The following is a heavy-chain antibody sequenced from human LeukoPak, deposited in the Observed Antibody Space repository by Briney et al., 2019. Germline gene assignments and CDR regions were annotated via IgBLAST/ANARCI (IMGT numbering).Heavy chain of an antibody. J-gene: IGHJ4*02. CDR2: ISGSGGST. CDR3: ASRTFSSGWLIDY. Sequence: GGCLRLSCAASRFTFSNYLLSWVGQAPGKGLDWVSAISGSGGSTYYADSVKGRFTISRDNSKNTLYLQMNSLRAEDTAVYYCASRTFSSGWLIDYWGQGTLVTVSS. D-gene: IGHD6-19*01. V-gene: IGHV3-23*01. CDR1: RFTFSNYL.